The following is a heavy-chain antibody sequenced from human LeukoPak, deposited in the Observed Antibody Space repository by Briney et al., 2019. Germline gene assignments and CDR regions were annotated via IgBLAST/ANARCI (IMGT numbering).Heavy chain of an antibody. V-gene: IGHV3-53*01. CDR3: ARDYYDSSGYTYYYYGMDV. Sequence: GGSLRLSCAASGFTVSSNYMSWVRQAPGKGLEWVSVIYSGGSTYYADSVKGRFTISRDNSKNTLCLQMNSLRAEDTAVYYCARDYYDSSGYTYYYYGMDVWGQGTTVTVSS. CDR1: GFTVSSNY. D-gene: IGHD3-22*01. CDR2: IYSGGST. J-gene: IGHJ6*02.